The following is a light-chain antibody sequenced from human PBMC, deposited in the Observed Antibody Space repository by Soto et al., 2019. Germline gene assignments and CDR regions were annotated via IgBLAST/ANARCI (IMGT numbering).Light chain of an antibody. CDR1: QGVKND. V-gene: IGKV1-6*01. CDR3: QKYNSAPQT. Sequence: AIEMTQSPSSLSASVGDRVTITCRASQGVKNDVGWYQQKPGKAPKLLIYAASSLQSGVPSRFSGSGSGTDFTLTITSLQPEDFATYYCQKYNSAPQTFGQGTKVDI. CDR2: AAS. J-gene: IGKJ1*01.